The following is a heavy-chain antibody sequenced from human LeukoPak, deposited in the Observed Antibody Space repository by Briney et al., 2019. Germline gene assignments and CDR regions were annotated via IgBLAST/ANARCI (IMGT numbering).Heavy chain of an antibody. CDR2: ISYVVSNK. D-gene: IGHD3-10*01. CDR1: GFTSSSYG. J-gene: IGHJ6*02. V-gene: IGHV3-30*18. Sequence: VRTLRLSCAVSGFTSSSYGIHSVCQAPHKGLERVAVISYVVSNKYYADSVNGRFTISRDNSKNTLYLQMNSLRAEDTAVYYCAKELWLGELSPEYYSYYYGMDVWGQGTTVTVSS. CDR3: AKELWLGELSPEYYSYYYGMDV.